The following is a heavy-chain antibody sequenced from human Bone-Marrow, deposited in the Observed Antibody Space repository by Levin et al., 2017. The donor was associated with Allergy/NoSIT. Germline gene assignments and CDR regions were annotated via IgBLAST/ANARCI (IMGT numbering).Heavy chain of an antibody. CDR2: ISGSGGRT. D-gene: IGHD1-26*01. V-gene: IGHV3-23*01. J-gene: IGHJ4*02. CDR1: GFVFSNYA. CDR3: AKDRGSTRWYFDS. Sequence: GESLKISCVGSGFVFSNYAMTWVRQAPGKGLEWASTISGSGGRTDYADSVKGRFTISRDNSKNTLYLQMNSLRADDTAIYYCAKDRGSTRWYFDSWGQGTLVTVSS.